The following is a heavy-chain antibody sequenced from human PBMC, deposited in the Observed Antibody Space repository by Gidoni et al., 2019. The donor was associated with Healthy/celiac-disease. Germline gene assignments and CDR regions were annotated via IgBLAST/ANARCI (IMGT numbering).Heavy chain of an antibody. V-gene: IGHV3-43*02. CDR1: GFPFDDYA. J-gene: IGHJ6*02. D-gene: IGHD3-3*01. CDR3: AKDISPPTYYDFWSGYYTPYYGMDV. CDR2: ISGDGGST. Sequence: EVQLVESGGGVVQPGGSLRLSCAASGFPFDDYAMHWVRHTPGKGLEWVSLISGDGGSTYYADSVKGRFTISRDNSKNSLYLQMNSLRTEDTALYYCAKDISPPTYYDFWSGYYTPYYGMDVWGQGTTVTVSS.